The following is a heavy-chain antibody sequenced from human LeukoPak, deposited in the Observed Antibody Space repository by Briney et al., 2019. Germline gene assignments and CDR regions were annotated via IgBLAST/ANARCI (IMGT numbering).Heavy chain of an antibody. J-gene: IGHJ3*02. Sequence: GGSLRLSCAASGFTFGNFAMSWVRHVPEKGLERVSTVKGGGAGAHYADSVKGRYTISRDNSRNTLYMEMNSLRAEDTALLCGAKAPCSYGNDAFDIWGQGTKVPVSS. V-gene: IGHV3-23*01. D-gene: IGHD5-18*01. CDR2: VKGGGAGA. CDR1: GFTFGNFA. CDR3: AKAPCSYGNDAFDI.